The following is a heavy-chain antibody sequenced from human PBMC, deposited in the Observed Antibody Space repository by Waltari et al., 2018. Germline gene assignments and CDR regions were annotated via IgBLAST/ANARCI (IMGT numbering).Heavy chain of an antibody. V-gene: IGHV3-23*03. Sequence: EVQLLESGGGLVQPGGSLRLSCAASGFTFSSYAMSWVRQAPGKGLEWVSVIYGCGITYKAHDVKGRLTISRDNSKNTLYLQMNSLKAEDKAVYYCAKQPPELSSGYPWGQGTLVTVSS. J-gene: IGHJ5*02. CDR1: GFTFSSYA. CDR2: IYGCGIT. CDR3: AKQPPELSSGYP. D-gene: IGHD3-22*01.